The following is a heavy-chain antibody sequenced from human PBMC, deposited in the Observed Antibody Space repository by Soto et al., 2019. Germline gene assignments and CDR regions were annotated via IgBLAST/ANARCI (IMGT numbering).Heavy chain of an antibody. Sequence: QVQLVQSGSEVREPGASVKVSCKTSGYIFTKHGISWVRQAPGQGLEWLGWISAHNGYTNYAENFQGRLTLTTNTSASTAYMELRSLRSDDTAIYYCARVYGYGYGHFDFWGQGTLLTASS. CDR2: ISAHNGYT. CDR3: ARVYGYGYGHFDF. V-gene: IGHV1-18*01. J-gene: IGHJ4*02. CDR1: GYIFTKHG. D-gene: IGHD2-2*03.